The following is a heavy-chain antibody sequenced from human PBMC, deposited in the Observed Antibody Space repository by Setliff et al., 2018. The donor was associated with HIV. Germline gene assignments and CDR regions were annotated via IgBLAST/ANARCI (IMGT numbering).Heavy chain of an antibody. CDR1: GGSIISGSYY. CDR2: IYTSGST. D-gene: IGHD3-3*01. Sequence: SVTLSLTCSVSGGSIISGSYYWSWIRQPAGKGLEWIGHIYTSGSTNYNPSLKSRVTISVDTSKNQFSLKLSSVTAADTAVYYCARTSEYDFGLTKYLDYWGQGTLVIVSS. CDR3: ARTSEYDFGLTKYLDY. V-gene: IGHV4-61*09. J-gene: IGHJ4*02.